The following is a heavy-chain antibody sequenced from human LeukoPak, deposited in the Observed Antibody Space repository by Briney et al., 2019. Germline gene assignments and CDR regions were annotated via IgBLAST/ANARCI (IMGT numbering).Heavy chain of an antibody. CDR3: YCAVEDY. CDR1: GFTFSRYW. D-gene: IGHD2-15*01. Sequence: GGSLRLSCATSGFTFSRYWMSWARQAPGKGLEWVANIKQDGSEKNYVGSVRGRFTISRDNAKNSLYLQMNSLRAEDTAVYYCYCAVEDYWGQGTLVTVSS. V-gene: IGHV3-7*01. CDR2: IKQDGSEK. J-gene: IGHJ4*02.